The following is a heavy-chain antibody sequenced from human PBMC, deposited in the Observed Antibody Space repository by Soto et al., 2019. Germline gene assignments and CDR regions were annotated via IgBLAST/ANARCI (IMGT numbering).Heavy chain of an antibody. J-gene: IGHJ4*02. D-gene: IGHD3-22*01. CDR3: ARSYYDSDGYYYDMDY. CDR2: IYPGDSDT. V-gene: IGHV5-51*01. CDR1: GYIFTTYW. Sequence: ESLKISCKGSGYIFTTYWIAWVRQMPGKGLEWMGLIYPGDSDTRYSPSFQGQVTISVDKSTSTAYLQWSSLEASDTAMYYCARSYYDSDGYYYDMDYWGQGTLVTVPQ.